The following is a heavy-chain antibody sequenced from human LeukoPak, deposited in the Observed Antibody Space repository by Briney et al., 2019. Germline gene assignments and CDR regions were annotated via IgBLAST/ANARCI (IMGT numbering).Heavy chain of an antibody. CDR3: ARGLTYYDFWSGYRDYYYYGMYV. CDR2: INHSGST. J-gene: IGHJ6*02. CDR1: GGSFSGDY. Sequence: SETLSVTCAVYGGSFSGDYWSWIRQPPGKGLEWIGEINHSGSTNYNPSLKSRVTISVDTSKNQFALKLSSVTAADTAVYYCARGLTYYDFWSGYRDYYYYGMYVWGQGTTVTVSS. V-gene: IGHV4-34*01. D-gene: IGHD3-3*01.